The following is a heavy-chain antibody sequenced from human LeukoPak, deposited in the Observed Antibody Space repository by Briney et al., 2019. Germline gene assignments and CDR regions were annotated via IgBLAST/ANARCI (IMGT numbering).Heavy chain of an antibody. V-gene: IGHV4-39*01. J-gene: IGHJ4*02. D-gene: IGHD6-19*01. Sequence: SETLSLTCTVSGDSISSSNSYWGWIRQPPGKGLEWIGNIHYSGSTYFNLSLKSRVTISIDTSKNQFSLKLSSVTAADTTVYYCARGAGTVAGPFDYWGQGTLVTVSS. CDR3: ARGAGTVAGPFDY. CDR1: GDSISSSNSY. CDR2: IHYSGST.